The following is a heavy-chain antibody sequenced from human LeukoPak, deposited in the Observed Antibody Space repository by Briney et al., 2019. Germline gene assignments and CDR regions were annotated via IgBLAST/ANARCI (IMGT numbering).Heavy chain of an antibody. CDR1: GFSFSTYT. CDR3: ARAVVGTLYFYYGMDV. Sequence: PGGSLRLSCAASGFSFSTYTIHWVRQAPGKGLEWVALISYDGSIKSYADSVKGRFTISRDNSKNTLYPQMNSLRGEDTAVYYCARAVVGTLYFYYGMDVWGQGTKVTVSS. J-gene: IGHJ6*02. V-gene: IGHV3-30-3*01. D-gene: IGHD6-19*01. CDR2: ISYDGSIK.